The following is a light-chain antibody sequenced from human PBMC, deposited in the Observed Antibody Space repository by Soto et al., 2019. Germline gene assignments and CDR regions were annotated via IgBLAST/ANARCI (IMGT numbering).Light chain of an antibody. CDR2: EVS. Sequence: QSALTKPQSASGSPGQSVTISCTGTRRDVGGYNYVSWYQQHPGKAPKLMIYEVSKRPSGVPDRFSGSKSGNTASLNVSGLQAEDEADYYCSSYAGSNQGVFGTGTKLTV. J-gene: IGLJ1*01. CDR3: SSYAGSNQGV. V-gene: IGLV2-8*01. CDR1: RRDVGGYNY.